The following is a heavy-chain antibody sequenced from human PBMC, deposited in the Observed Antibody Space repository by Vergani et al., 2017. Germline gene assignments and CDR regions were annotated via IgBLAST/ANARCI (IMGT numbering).Heavy chain of an antibody. CDR2: IYYSGST. CDR1: GGSISSGDYY. J-gene: IGHJ3*02. Sequence: QVQLQESGPGLVKPSQTLALTCTVSGGSISSGDYYWSWIRQPPGKGLEWIGYIYYSGSTYYNPSLESRVTISVDTSKNQFSLKLSSVTAADTAVYYCARDISGXYYDSSGYLNAFDIWGQGTMVTVSS. CDR3: ARDISGXYYDSSGYLNAFDI. V-gene: IGHV4-30-4*08. D-gene: IGHD3-22*01.